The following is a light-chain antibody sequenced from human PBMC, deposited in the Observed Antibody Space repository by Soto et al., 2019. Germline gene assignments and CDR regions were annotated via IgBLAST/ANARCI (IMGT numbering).Light chain of an antibody. Sequence: EIVLRQSPGTLSWSPGERTTLSCRASQSVSSSYLAWYQQKPGQAPRLLIYAASSRATGIPDRFSGSGSGTGFTLTISRLEPEDFAVYYCQQYGSSRWTFGQGTKVDIK. J-gene: IGKJ1*01. V-gene: IGKV3-20*01. CDR3: QQYGSSRWT. CDR2: AAS. CDR1: QSVSSSY.